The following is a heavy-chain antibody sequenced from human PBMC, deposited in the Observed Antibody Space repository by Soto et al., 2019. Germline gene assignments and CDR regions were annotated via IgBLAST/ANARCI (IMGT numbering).Heavy chain of an antibody. CDR3: VRTSLAVAAATREDY. J-gene: IGHJ4*02. Sequence: GSLRLSCAASGFTFSSYWMHWVRQAPGKGLVWVSRINSDGSSTSYADSVKGRFTISRDNAKNTLYLQMNSLRAEDTAVYYCVRTSLAVAAATREDYWGQGTLVTVSS. D-gene: IGHD2-15*01. V-gene: IGHV3-74*01. CDR2: INSDGSST. CDR1: GFTFSSYW.